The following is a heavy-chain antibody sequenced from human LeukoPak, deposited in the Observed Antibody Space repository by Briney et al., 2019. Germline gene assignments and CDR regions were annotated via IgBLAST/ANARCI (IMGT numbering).Heavy chain of an antibody. J-gene: IGHJ5*02. CDR3: ARAYYYGSGSYIWFDP. D-gene: IGHD3-10*01. CDR1: GGSISSYY. CDR2: IYTSGST. V-gene: IGHV4-4*07. Sequence: SETLSLTCTVSGGSISSYYWSWIRQPAGKGLEWIGRIYTSGSTNYNPSLKSRVTMSVDTSKNQFSLKLSSVTAADTAVYYCARAYYYGSGSYIWFDPWGQGTLVTVSS.